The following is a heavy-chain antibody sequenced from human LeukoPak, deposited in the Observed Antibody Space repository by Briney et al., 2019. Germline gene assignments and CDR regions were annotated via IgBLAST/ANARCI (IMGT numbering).Heavy chain of an antibody. CDR1: GFTFSSYG. CDR3: ARDQEDIVVVPAAKGAWYYYYGMDV. D-gene: IGHD2-2*01. V-gene: IGHV3-33*01. CDR2: IWYDGSNK. Sequence: GRSLRLSCAASGFTFSSYGMHWVRQAPGKGLEWVAVIWYDGSNKYYADSVKGRFTISRDNSKNTLYLQMNSLRAEDTAVYYCARDQEDIVVVPAAKGAWYYYYGMDVWGQGTTVTVSS. J-gene: IGHJ6*02.